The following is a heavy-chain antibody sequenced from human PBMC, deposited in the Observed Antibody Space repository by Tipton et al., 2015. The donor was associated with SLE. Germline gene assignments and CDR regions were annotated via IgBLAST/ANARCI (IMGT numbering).Heavy chain of an antibody. CDR3: AKGGYGDPDAFDI. J-gene: IGHJ3*02. Sequence: SLRLSCAASGFTFSSYGMHWVRQAPGKGLEWVAFIRYDGSNKNYADSVKGRFTISRDNSKKTLYLQMNSLRAEDTAVYYCAKGGYGDPDAFDIWGQGTMVTVSS. CDR1: GFTFSSYG. CDR2: IRYDGSNK. D-gene: IGHD4-17*01. V-gene: IGHV3-30*02.